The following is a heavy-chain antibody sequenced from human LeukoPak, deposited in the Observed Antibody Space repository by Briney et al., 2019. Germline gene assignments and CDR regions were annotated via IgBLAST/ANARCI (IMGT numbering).Heavy chain of an antibody. CDR2: IYYSGST. D-gene: IGHD2-21*02. Sequence: SETLSLTCTVSGGSISSSSYYWGWIRQPPGKGLEWIGSIYYSGSTHYNPSLKSRVTISVDTSKNQFSLKLSSVTAADTAVYYCARRPACGGDCYHFDYWGQGTLVTVSS. CDR1: GGSISSSSYY. CDR3: ARRPACGGDCYHFDY. V-gene: IGHV4-39*01. J-gene: IGHJ4*02.